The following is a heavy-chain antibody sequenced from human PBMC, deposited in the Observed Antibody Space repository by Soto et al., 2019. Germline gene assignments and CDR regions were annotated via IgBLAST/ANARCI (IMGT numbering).Heavy chain of an antibody. CDR3: ARVTMIVVVRFDY. V-gene: IGHV4-30-2*03. Sequence: ASETLSLTCAVSGGSMSSGDYSWNWIRQPPGKGLEWIGCIYYSGSTYNNPSLQSRVTISVDTSKSQFSLKLNSVTAADTAVYYCARVTMIVVVRFDYWGQGTLVTVSS. CDR1: GGSMSSGDYS. CDR2: IYYSGST. D-gene: IGHD3-22*01. J-gene: IGHJ4*02.